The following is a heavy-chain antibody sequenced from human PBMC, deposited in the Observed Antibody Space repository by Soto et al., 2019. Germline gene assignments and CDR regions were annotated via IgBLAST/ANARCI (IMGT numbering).Heavy chain of an antibody. V-gene: IGHV3-21*01. D-gene: IGHD3-9*01. CDR2: ISSSSSYI. J-gene: IGHJ4*02. CDR1: VFTFSPYY. Sequence: SLRLSCAASVFTFSPYYMSWVRQAPGKGLEWVSSISSSSSYIYYADSVKGRFTISRDNAKNSLYLQMNSLRAEDTAVYYCARAETSYDIFTPTDYWGQGTLVTVSS. CDR3: ARAETSYDIFTPTDY.